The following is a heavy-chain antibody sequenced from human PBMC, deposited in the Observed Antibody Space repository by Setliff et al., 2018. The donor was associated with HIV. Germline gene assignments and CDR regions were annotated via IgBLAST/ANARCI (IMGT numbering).Heavy chain of an antibody. Sequence: GGSLRLSCAASGFTFGSYAMHWVRQAPGTGLEWVAVISYDGSNKYYADSVKGRFTISRDNSKNTLYLQMNSLRAEDTAVYYCARDRVELFWDGELKYMDVWGKGTTVTVSS. CDR3: ARDRVELFWDGELKYMDV. CDR1: GFTFGSYA. V-gene: IGHV3-30*04. CDR2: ISYDGSNK. D-gene: IGHD3-10*01. J-gene: IGHJ6*03.